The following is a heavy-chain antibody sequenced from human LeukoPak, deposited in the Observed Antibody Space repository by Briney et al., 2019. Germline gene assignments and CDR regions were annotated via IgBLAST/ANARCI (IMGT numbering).Heavy chain of an antibody. V-gene: IGHV6-1*01. CDR3: TRDGSSSSFDY. D-gene: IGHD6-6*01. CDR1: GDSVSSNGAS. J-gene: IGHJ4*02. CDR2: TYYRSQQWHS. Sequence: SQTLSLTCAISGDSVSSNGASWNWIRQSPSRGLEWLGRTYYRSQQWHSDYAPSVKGRITLNPDTSKNQFSLQLNSMTPEDTAVYYCTRDGSSSSFDYWGQGTLVTVSS.